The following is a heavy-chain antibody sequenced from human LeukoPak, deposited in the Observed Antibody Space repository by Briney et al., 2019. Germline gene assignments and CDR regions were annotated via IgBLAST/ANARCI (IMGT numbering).Heavy chain of an antibody. V-gene: IGHV3-23*01. CDR2: IGGRGGST. J-gene: IGHJ5*02. Sequence: GQSLTLSCSPSGLRFSDFTMTWVRQAPGKGPEWVSAIGGRGGSTYYADSVGGRFTISRDNSKDMVYLQMNSLKVEDTATYYCGKEGGAWGQGTKVTVSS. CDR1: GLRFSDFT. CDR3: GKEGGA. D-gene: IGHD3-16*01.